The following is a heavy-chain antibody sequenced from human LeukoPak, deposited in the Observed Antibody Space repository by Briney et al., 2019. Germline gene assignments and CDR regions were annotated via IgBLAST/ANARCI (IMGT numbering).Heavy chain of an antibody. Sequence: NPSETLSLTCTVSGASVGSAGYYWSWIRQPPGGGLEWIGYIYYIRNTNYNPSLKSRVTMSLDPSKNQFSLKLNSVTAADTAVYYCARTQSQSGTYRYYFVYWGQGTLVTVSS. CDR3: ARTQSQSGTYRYYFVY. CDR2: IYYIRNT. CDR1: GASVGSAGYY. D-gene: IGHD1-26*01. V-gene: IGHV4-61*08. J-gene: IGHJ4*02.